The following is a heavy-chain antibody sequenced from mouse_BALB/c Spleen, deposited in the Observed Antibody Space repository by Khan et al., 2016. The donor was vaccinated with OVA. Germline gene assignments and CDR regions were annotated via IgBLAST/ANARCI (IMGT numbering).Heavy chain of an antibody. CDR2: ISYSGST. V-gene: IGHV3-2*02. CDR1: GYSITSGYA. D-gene: IGHD3-2*02. J-gene: IGHJ2*01. CDR3: GKKARINY. Sequence: EVQLQESGPGLVKPSQSLSLTCTVTGYSITSGYAWNWIRQFPGNKLEWMGYISYSGSTNYNPALKSRISITRDTSKNQFFLQLNSVTTEDTATYYCGKKARINYWGQGTTLTVSS.